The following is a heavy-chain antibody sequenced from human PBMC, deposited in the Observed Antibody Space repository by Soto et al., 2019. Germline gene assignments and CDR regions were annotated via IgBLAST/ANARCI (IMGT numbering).Heavy chain of an antibody. Sequence: QVQLQESGPGLVKPSETLSLTCTVSGGSISTYYWSWIRQPPGKGLEWIGYIYDSGSTDYNPSLKRRVSISVDTSTNQFSLQLSSVTAADTSVYYCASHGCHYCTGCTCYIYWHFDLWGRGPLVTVSS. J-gene: IGHJ2*01. CDR2: IYDSGST. CDR3: ASHGCHYCTGCTCYIYWHFDL. V-gene: IGHV4-59*08. D-gene: IGHD2-15*01. CDR1: GGSISTYY.